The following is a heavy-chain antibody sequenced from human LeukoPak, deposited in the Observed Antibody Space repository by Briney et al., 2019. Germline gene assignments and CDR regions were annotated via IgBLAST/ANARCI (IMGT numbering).Heavy chain of an antibody. D-gene: IGHD6-13*01. V-gene: IGHV4-59*12. J-gene: IGHJ3*02. CDR2: IYYSGST. CDR1: GGSISRYY. Sequence: SETLSLTCTVSGGSISRYYWSWIRQPPGKGLGWIGYIYYSGSTYYNPSLKSRVTISVDTSKNQFSLKLSSVTAADTAVYYCARDKAAAGPAAFDIWGQGTMVTVSS. CDR3: ARDKAAAGPAAFDI.